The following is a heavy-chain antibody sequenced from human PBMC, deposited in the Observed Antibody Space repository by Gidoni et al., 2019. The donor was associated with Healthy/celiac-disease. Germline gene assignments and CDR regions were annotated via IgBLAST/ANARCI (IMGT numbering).Heavy chain of an antibody. D-gene: IGHD6-6*01. CDR3: ARVRAARPRNWFDP. V-gene: IGHV1-8*03. Sequence: QVQLVQSGAEVKKPGASVKVSCKASGYTFTSYDINWVRQATGQGLEWLGWMNPNSGNTGYAQKFQGRVTITRNTSISTAYMELSSLRSEDTAVYYCARVRAARPRNWFDPWGQGTLVTVSS. J-gene: IGHJ5*02. CDR2: MNPNSGNT. CDR1: GYTFTSYD.